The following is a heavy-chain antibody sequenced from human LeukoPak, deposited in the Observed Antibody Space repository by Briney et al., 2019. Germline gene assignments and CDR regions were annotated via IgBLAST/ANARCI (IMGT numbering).Heavy chain of an antibody. CDR2: IYYSGST. J-gene: IGHJ4*02. V-gene: IGHV4-39*01. CDR1: GGSISSSSYY. CDR3: ARRTRYFDWSYDY. D-gene: IGHD3-9*01. Sequence: TSETLSLTCTVSGGSISSSSYYWCWIRQPPGKGLEWIGSIYYSGSTYYNPSLKSRVTISVDTSKNQFSLKLSSVTAADTAVYYCARRTRYFDWSYDYWGQGTLVTVSS.